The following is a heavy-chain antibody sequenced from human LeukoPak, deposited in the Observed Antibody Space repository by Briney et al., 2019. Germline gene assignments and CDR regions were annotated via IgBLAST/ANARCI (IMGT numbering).Heavy chain of an antibody. CDR2: IYHSGST. V-gene: IGHV4-30-2*01. Sequence: SSETLSLTCTVSGGSISSGGYYWSWIRQPPGKGLEWIGYIYHSGSTYYNPSLKSRVTISVDRSKNQFSLKLSSVTAADTAVYYCAREVLATFDAFDIWGQGTMVTVSS. CDR1: GGSISSGGYY. CDR3: AREVLATFDAFDI. J-gene: IGHJ3*02. D-gene: IGHD2-8*02.